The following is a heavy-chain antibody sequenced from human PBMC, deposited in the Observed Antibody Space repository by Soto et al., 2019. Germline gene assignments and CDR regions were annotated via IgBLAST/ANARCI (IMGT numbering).Heavy chain of an antibody. CDR3: ASPQIAALRYGMDV. V-gene: IGHV1-3*01. CDR1: GYTFTSYA. Sequence: ASVKVSCKASGYTFTSYAMHWVRQAPGQTLEWMGWINAGNGNTKYSQKFQGRVTITRDTSASTAYMELSSLRSEDTVVYYCASPQIAALRYGMDVWGQGTTVTVSS. CDR2: INAGNGNT. D-gene: IGHD6-6*01. J-gene: IGHJ6*01.